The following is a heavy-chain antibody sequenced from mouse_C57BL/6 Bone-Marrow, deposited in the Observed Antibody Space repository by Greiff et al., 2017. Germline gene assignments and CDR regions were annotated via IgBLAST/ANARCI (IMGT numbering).Heavy chain of an antibody. V-gene: IGHV5-17*01. CDR2: ISSGSSTI. J-gene: IGHJ1*03. Sequence: EVQLVESGGGLVKPGGSLKLSCAASGFTFSDYGMHWVRQAPEKGLEWVAYISSGSSTIYYADTVKGRFTISRDNAKNTLFLQMTILRSEDTAMYYCARYYSNSYWYFDGWGTGTTVTVSS. D-gene: IGHD2-5*01. CDR1: GFTFSDYG. CDR3: ARYYSNSYWYFDG.